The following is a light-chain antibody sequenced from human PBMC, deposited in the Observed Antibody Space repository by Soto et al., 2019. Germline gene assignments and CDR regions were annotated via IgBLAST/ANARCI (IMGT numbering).Light chain of an antibody. J-gene: IGKJ1*01. V-gene: IGKV3-15*01. CDR3: QQYNNWPPVA. Sequence: EIVMTQSPATLSVSPGERATLSCRASQSVSSNLAWYQQKPGQAPRLLIYGASTRATGIPARFSGSGSGTEFTLTISSLQSEDFAVYYCQQYNNWPPVAFGQGTTVEIK. CDR2: GAS. CDR1: QSVSSN.